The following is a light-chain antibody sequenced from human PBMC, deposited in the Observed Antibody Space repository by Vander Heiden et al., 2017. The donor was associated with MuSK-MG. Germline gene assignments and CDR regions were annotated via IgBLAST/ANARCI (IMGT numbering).Light chain of an antibody. CDR2: DAS. V-gene: IGKV3-11*01. CDR1: QSVSSY. CDR3: QQRSNWPPVLT. Sequence: EIVLTQSPATMSWSPGESANLSCRASQSVSSYLAWYQQKPGQAPRLLIYDASNRATGIPARFSGSGSGTDFTLTISSLEPEDFAVYYCQQRSNWPPVLTFGGGTKVEIK. J-gene: IGKJ4*01.